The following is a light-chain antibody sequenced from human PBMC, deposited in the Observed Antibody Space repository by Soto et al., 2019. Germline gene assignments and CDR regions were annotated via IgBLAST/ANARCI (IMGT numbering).Light chain of an antibody. CDR1: QTVNNY. CDR2: DAS. V-gene: IGKV3-11*01. J-gene: IGKJ4*01. CDR3: QQRGSWPWLT. Sequence: EIVLKQSPGTLSLSPGERATLSCRTSQTVNNYLAWYQQKPGQAPRLVIYDASNRATGIPARFSGSGSGTDFTLTITSLEPEDSAVYYCQQRGSWPWLTFGGGTRVEIK.